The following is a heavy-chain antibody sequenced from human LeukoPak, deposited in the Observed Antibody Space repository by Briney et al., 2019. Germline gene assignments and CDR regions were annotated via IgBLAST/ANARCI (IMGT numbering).Heavy chain of an antibody. CDR3: ALWFGENHKILN. CDR1: GGSFSGYY. V-gene: IGHV4-34*01. CDR2: INHSGST. J-gene: IGHJ4*02. D-gene: IGHD3-10*01. Sequence: SETLSLTCAVYGGSFSGYYWSWIRQPPGKGLEWIGEINHSGSTDYNPSLKSRVTISVDTSKNQFSLKLSSVTAADTAVYYCALWFGENHKILNWGQGTLVTVSS.